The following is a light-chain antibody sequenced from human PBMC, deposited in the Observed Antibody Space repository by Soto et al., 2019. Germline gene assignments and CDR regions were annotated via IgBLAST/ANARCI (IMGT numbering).Light chain of an antibody. CDR1: SSDVGGYNY. CDR2: EVS. J-gene: IGLJ2*01. V-gene: IGLV2-14*01. Sequence: QSALTQAASVSGSPGQSITISCTGTSSDVGGYNYVSWYQQHPGKAHKLMIYEVSNRPSGVSNRFSGSKSGNTASLTISGLQAEDEADYYCSSYTSSSTLRVVVVGGTKLTVL. CDR3: SSYTSSSTLRVV.